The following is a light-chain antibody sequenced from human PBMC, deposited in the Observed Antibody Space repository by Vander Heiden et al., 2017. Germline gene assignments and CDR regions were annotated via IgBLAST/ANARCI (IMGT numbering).Light chain of an antibody. J-gene: IGKJ4*01. CDR3: QQESNCPKT. V-gene: IGKV3-15*01. CDR2: GAS. Sequence: EIVMTQFPVILSLSPGERATLSCRASESISGKLAWYQQKPGQAPRLLLYGASTRATGIPDRFSGSESGTRFSLTISSLQSEDFGVYFCQQESNCPKTFGWGTKVDIK. CDR1: ESISGK.